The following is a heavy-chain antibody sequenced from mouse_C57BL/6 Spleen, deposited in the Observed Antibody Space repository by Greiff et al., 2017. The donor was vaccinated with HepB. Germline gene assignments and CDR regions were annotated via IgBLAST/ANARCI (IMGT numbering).Heavy chain of an antibody. D-gene: IGHD1-1*01. CDR3: ASVCNYGSSSWFAY. CDR1: GYTFTSYD. J-gene: IGHJ3*01. CDR2: IYPRDGST. V-gene: IGHV1-85*01. Sequence: VQLQQSGPELVKPGASVKLSCKASGYTFTSYDINWVKQRPGQGLEWIGWIYPRDGSTKYNEKFKGKATLTVDTSSSTAYMELHSLTSEDSAVYFWASVCNYGSSSWFAYWGQGTLVTVSA.